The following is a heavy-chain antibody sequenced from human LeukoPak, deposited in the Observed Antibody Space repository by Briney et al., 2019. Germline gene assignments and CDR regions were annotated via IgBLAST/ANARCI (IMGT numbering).Heavy chain of an antibody. Sequence: PGGSLRLSCAASGFTFSSYGMHWVRQAPGKGLEWVAVISYDGSNKYYADSVKGRFTISRDNAKNSLYLQMNSLRAEDTAVYYCARGGYYDSSGRNFDYWGQGTLVTVSS. J-gene: IGHJ4*02. CDR1: GFTFSSYG. CDR2: ISYDGSNK. CDR3: ARGGYYDSSGRNFDY. D-gene: IGHD3-22*01. V-gene: IGHV3-30*03.